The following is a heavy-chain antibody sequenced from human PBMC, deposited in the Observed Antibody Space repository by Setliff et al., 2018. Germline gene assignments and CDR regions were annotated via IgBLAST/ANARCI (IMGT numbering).Heavy chain of an antibody. CDR2: IIPIFGTA. CDR1: GGTFSSYA. D-gene: IGHD3-3*01. J-gene: IGHJ4*02. CDR3: ARSGVGYDFWSGCEN. V-gene: IGHV1-69*06. Sequence: SVKVSCKASGGTFSSYAISWVRQAPGQGLEWMGRIIPIFGTANYAQKFQGRVTITADKSTSTAYMELSSLRSEDTAVYYCARSGVGYDFWSGCENWGQGTLVTVSS.